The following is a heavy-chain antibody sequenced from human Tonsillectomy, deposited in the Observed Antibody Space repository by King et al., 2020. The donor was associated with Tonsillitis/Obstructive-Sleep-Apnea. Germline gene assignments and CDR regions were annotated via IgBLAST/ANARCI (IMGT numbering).Heavy chain of an antibody. CDR1: GGSFSGYY. V-gene: IGHV4-34*01. J-gene: IGHJ4*02. D-gene: IGHD2-15*01. CDR3: AREFDSLDY. Sequence: VQLQQWGAGLLKPSETLSLTCAVYGGSFSGYYWSWIRQPPGKGLEWIGEIDHSGSTNYNPSLKSRVTVSVDTSKNQFSLKLSSVTAADTAVYSCAREFDSLDYWGQGTLVPFSS. CDR2: IDHSGST.